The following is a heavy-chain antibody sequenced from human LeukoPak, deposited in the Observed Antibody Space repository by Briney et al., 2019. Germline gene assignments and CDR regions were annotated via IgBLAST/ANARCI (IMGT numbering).Heavy chain of an antibody. CDR2: ISYSGTT. CDR3: ARLYRGKGYFQH. V-gene: IGHV4-39*01. CDR1: GDSISSSSYY. J-gene: IGHJ1*01. Sequence: PSETLSLTCSVSGDSISSSSYYWGWVRQPPGKGLEWIGVISYSGTTYYNPSLKSRVTISVDSSKNQFFLILNSVTAADTAVYYCARLYRGKGYFQHWGQGSSVTVSS. D-gene: IGHD3-10*01.